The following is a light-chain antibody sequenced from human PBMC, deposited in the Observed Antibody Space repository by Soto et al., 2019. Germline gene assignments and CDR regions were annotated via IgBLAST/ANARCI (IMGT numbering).Light chain of an antibody. Sequence: EIVMTQSPATLSVSPGERATLSCRASQSVGTNLAWYQQKPGQAPRLLLFGTSTRATGIPASFSGSGSGTDLTLTISSVQSDDLAVYYCQQYTNRPPWTFGQGTKVDMK. CDR1: QSVGTN. J-gene: IGKJ1*01. CDR2: GTS. CDR3: QQYTNRPPWT. V-gene: IGKV3-15*01.